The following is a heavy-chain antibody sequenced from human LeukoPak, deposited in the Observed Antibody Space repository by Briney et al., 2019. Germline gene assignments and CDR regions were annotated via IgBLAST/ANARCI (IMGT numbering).Heavy chain of an antibody. J-gene: IGHJ4*02. CDR2: ISDSAT. CDR3: AGDRSGKQLWLGSFDY. D-gene: IGHD5-18*01. CDR1: GFTFSNYD. Sequence: GGSLRLSCAASGFTFSNYDMGWVRQAPGKGLEWVSTISDSATYSAGSVKGRFTISRDNSKNTLFLQMHSLRAEDTAVYYCAGDRSGKQLWLGSFDYWGQGTRVTVSS. V-gene: IGHV3-23*01.